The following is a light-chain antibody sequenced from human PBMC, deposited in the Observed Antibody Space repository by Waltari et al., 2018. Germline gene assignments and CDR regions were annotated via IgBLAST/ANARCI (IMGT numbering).Light chain of an antibody. CDR1: QSVSRT. CDR2: DAS. J-gene: IGKJ1*01. CDR3: QKYGTLPAT. V-gene: IGKV3-20*01. Sequence: VLTQSPGPLSLSPGERATLSCRASQSVSRTLAWYQQKPGQAPRLLIYDASSRATGIPDRFSGSGSGTDFSLTISRLEPEDFAVYYCQKYGTLPATFGQGTKVEIK.